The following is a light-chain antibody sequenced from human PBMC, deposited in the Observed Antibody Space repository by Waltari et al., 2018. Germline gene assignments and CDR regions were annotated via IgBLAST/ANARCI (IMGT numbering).Light chain of an antibody. CDR3: HSRDSSGNVL. V-gene: IGLV3-19*01. CDR2: GKN. Sequence: SSELTQDPAVSVALGQTVRITCKGASLRTYYVSWFHQKQGQAPALVIYGKNNRPSGIPDRFSASSSGSTASLTIIGAQAEDEADYYCHSRDSSGNVLIGGGTKLTVV. CDR1: SLRTYY. J-gene: IGLJ2*01.